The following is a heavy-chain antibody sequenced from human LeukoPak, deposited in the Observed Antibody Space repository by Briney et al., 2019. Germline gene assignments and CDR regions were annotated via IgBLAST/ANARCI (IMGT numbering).Heavy chain of an antibody. J-gene: IGHJ4*02. V-gene: IGHV3-33*06. CDR1: GFTFISYG. D-gene: IGHD5-24*01. Sequence: GGSLRLSCAASGFTFISYGMHWVRQAPGKGLEWVAVIWYDGSNKYYADSVKGRFTISRDNSKNTLYLQMNSLRAEDTAVYYCAKDQGEMATVYGYWGQGTLVTVSS. CDR2: IWYDGSNK. CDR3: AKDQGEMATVYGY.